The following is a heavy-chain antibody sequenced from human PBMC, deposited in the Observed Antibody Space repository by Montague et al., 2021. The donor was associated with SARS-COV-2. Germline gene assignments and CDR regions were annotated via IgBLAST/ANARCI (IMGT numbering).Heavy chain of an antibody. Sequence: VKPTQTLTLTCTFSGFSLSTSGVGVGWIRQPPGKALEWLALIYWDDDKRYSPSLKSRLTITKDTSKNQVVLTMTNMDPVDTATYYCARRRGLLLSDAFDIWGQGTMVTVSS. CDR1: GFSLSTSGVG. CDR2: IYWDDDK. D-gene: IGHD1-26*01. CDR3: ARRRGLLLSDAFDI. J-gene: IGHJ3*02. V-gene: IGHV2-5*02.